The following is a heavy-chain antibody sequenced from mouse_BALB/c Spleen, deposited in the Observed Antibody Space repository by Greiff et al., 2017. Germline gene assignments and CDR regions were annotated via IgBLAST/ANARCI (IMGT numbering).Heavy chain of an antibody. J-gene: IGHJ3*01. CDR2: IDPENGDT. D-gene: IGHD2-12*01. CDR3: NAYERFAY. V-gene: IGHV14-4*02. Sequence: VQLQQSGAELVRSGASVKLSCTASGFNIKDYYMHWVKQRPEQGLEWIGWIDPENGDTEYAPKFQGKATMTADTSSNTAYLQLSSLTSEDTAVYYCNAYERFAYWGQGTLVTVSA. CDR1: GFNIKDYY.